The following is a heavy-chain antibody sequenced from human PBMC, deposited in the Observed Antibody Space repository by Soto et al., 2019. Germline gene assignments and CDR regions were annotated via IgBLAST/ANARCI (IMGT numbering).Heavy chain of an antibody. CDR2: ISSSSSTI. D-gene: IGHD3-22*01. J-gene: IGHJ4*02. V-gene: IGHV3-48*02. CDR3: ARTQNYYYDSSGYLTGPFDY. Sequence: GGSLRLSGAASGFTFSSYSMNWVRQAPGKGLEWVSYISSSSSTIYHADSVKGRFTISRDNAKNSLYLQMNSLRDEDTAVYYCARTQNYYYDSSGYLTGPFDYWGQGTLVTVSS. CDR1: GFTFSSYS.